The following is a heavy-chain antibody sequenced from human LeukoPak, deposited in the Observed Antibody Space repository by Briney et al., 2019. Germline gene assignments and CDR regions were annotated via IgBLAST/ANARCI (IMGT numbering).Heavy chain of an antibody. D-gene: IGHD5-18*01. Sequence: SETLSLTCTVSGGSISSYYWSWIRQPPGKGLEWIGYIYYSGSTNYNPSLKSRVTISVDTSKNQFSLKLSSVTAADTAVYYCARELYSYGSPFDIWGQGTMVTVSS. V-gene: IGHV4-59*12. CDR2: IYYSGST. J-gene: IGHJ3*02. CDR1: GGSISSYY. CDR3: ARELYSYGSPFDI.